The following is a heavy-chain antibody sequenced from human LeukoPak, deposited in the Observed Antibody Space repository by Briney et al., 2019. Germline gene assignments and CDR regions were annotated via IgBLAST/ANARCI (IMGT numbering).Heavy chain of an antibody. CDR2: IYPGDSDT. V-gene: IGHV5-51*01. Sequence: GESLKISCKGSGYSFTTSWIGWVRQMPGKGLEWMGIIYPGDSDTRYSPSFQGQVTISADKSIITAYLQWSSLKASDTAMYYCARASGYSTDHFDYWGQGTLVTVSS. D-gene: IGHD3-22*01. CDR3: ARASGYSTDHFDY. CDR1: GYSFTTSW. J-gene: IGHJ4*02.